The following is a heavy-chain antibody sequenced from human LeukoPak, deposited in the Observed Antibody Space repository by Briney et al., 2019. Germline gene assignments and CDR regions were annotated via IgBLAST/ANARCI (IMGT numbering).Heavy chain of an antibody. CDR1: GYTFTSYD. D-gene: IGHD3-10*01. Sequence: ASVKVSCKASGYTFTSYDINWVRQAPGQGLEWMAWMNPNSGNTGYVQKFRGRLTVTRGTSIGTAYMELSSLGSEDTAVYYCVRSSSLVRGVIILTSNHHGIHWGQGTLVTVTS. J-gene: IGHJ4*02. CDR3: VRSSSLVRGVIILTSNHHGIH. V-gene: IGHV1-8*01. CDR2: MNPNSGNT.